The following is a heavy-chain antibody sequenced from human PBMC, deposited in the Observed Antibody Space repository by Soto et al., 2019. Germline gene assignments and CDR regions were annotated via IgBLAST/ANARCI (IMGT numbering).Heavy chain of an antibody. D-gene: IGHD3-10*01. J-gene: IGHJ6*03. V-gene: IGHV3-33*01. CDR2: IWSDGSNQ. Sequence: QVQLVESGGGVVQPGGSLRLSCAASAFTFSRHGIHWVRQAPGKGLQWVGVIWSDGSNQRYAESVKGRFTISRDNSKNTLYMQMNSLRAEDKAVYYCARERTFGENNHNYMDVWGTGITVTVSS. CDR1: AFTFSRHG. CDR3: ARERTFGENNHNYMDV.